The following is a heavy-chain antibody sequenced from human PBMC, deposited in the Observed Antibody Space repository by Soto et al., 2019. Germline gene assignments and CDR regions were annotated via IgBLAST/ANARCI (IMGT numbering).Heavy chain of an antibody. CDR2: INSDGSTT. V-gene: IGHV3-74*03. Sequence: EEQVVESGGGLVQPGGSLRLSCAASGFTFSSTWMHWVRHAPGKGLVWVSHINSDGSTTTYADSVRGRFTISRDNAENTVYLQMNSLRAEDTAVYYCATDGSYAQHVWGQGTTVTVSS. D-gene: IGHD3-16*01. J-gene: IGHJ6*02. CDR1: GFTFSSTW. CDR3: ATDGSYAQHV.